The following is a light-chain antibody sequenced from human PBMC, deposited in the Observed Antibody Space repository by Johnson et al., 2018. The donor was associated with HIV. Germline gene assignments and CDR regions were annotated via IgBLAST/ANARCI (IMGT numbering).Light chain of an antibody. CDR3: GTWDSSLSTYV. CDR1: SSNIGHHY. J-gene: IGLJ1*01. CDR2: DNN. Sequence: SVLTQPPSVSAAPGQKVTISCSGTSSNIGHHYVSWYQLLPGTAPKLLIYDNNQRPSGIPDRFSVSKSGTSATLGITGLQTGDEADEYCGTWDSSLSTYVFGSGTKVTVL. V-gene: IGLV1-51*01.